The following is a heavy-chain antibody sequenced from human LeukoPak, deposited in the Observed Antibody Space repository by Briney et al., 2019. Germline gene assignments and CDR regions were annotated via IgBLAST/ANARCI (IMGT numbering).Heavy chain of an antibody. CDR1: GYTFTSFY. CDR2: INPSNGNT. CDR3: ARGGGLGYCSGGSCYKFDY. D-gene: IGHD2-15*01. J-gene: IGHJ4*02. Sequence: ASVEVSCKASGYTFTSFYMHWVRQAPGQGLEWMGIINPSNGNTNNAQKLQGRVTMTRDTSTSTVYMELSSLRSEDTAVYYCARGGGLGYCSGGSCYKFDYWGQGTLVTVSS. V-gene: IGHV1-46*04.